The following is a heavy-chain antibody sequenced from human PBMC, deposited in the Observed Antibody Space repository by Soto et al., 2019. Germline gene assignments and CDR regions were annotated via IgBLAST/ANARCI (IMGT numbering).Heavy chain of an antibody. V-gene: IGHV1-69*12. CDR3: XRXXXXXXXXXXXXMDV. CDR2: LIPGFASP. J-gene: IGHJ6*02. CDR1: GGTFNSFA. Sequence: QVLLVQSGAEVKKPGSSMKVSCKTSGGTFNSFAITWVRLAPGQGLEWMGVLIPGFASPTYAQRFQGRVSMTAXESTXXAYMXXTSLXXXXXXXXFXXRXXXXXXXXXXXXMDVXGQGTTVTVS.